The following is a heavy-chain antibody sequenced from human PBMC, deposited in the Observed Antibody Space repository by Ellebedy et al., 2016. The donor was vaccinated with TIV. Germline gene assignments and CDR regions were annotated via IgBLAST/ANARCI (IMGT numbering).Heavy chain of an antibody. Sequence: GESLKICCAASGFTFTQYWLHWVRQAPGKGPVWVSRINSDGSSTTYADSVKGRFTISRDNAKNTLYLQMNSLRAEDTAVYYCARAGSSGWEAYFDLWGRGTLVTVSS. CDR1: GFTFTQYW. CDR3: ARAGSSGWEAYFDL. CDR2: INSDGSST. D-gene: IGHD6-19*01. V-gene: IGHV3-74*01. J-gene: IGHJ2*01.